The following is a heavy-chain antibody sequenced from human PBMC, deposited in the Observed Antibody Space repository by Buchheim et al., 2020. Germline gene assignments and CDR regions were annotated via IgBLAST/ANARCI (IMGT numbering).Heavy chain of an antibody. CDR2: SSWNSGSI. CDR3: AKGLRSGYYSCFDY. V-gene: IGHV3-9*01. Sequence: EVQLVESGGGLVQPGRSLRLSCAASGFTFDDYAMHWVRQAPGKGLEWVSGSSWNSGSIGYADSVKGRFNISRDNAKNSLYLQMNSLRAEDTALYYCAKGLRSGYYSCFDYWGKGTL. J-gene: IGHJ4*02. CDR1: GFTFDDYA. D-gene: IGHD3-3*01.